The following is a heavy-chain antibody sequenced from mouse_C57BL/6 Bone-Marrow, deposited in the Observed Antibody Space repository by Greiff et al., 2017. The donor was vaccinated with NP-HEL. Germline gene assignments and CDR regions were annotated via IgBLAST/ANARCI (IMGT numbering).Heavy chain of an antibody. D-gene: IGHD2-3*01. V-gene: IGHV1-69*01. Sequence: VQLQQPGAELVMPGASVKLSCKASGYTFTSYWMHWVKQRPGQGLEWIGEIDPSDSYTNYNQKFKGKSTLTVDKSSSTAYMQLSSLTSEDSAVYYGARDGYYVGAMDYWGQGTSVTVSS. J-gene: IGHJ4*01. CDR1: GYTFTSYW. CDR2: IDPSDSYT. CDR3: ARDGYYVGAMDY.